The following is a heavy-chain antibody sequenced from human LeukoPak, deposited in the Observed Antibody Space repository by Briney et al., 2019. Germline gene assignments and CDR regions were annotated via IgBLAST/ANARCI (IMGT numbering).Heavy chain of an antibody. D-gene: IGHD2-21*02. Sequence: PGGSLRLSCAASGFTFSTYTMNWVRQAPGKGLEWVSSISSSSIYIYYEDSVKGRFTISRDNAKNSMYLQMNSLTAEDTAVYYCARDVAFCGGDCYLSSGAFDIWGQGTMVTVSS. CDR3: ARDVAFCGGDCYLSSGAFDI. V-gene: IGHV3-21*01. CDR1: GFTFSTYT. J-gene: IGHJ3*02. CDR2: ISSSSIYI.